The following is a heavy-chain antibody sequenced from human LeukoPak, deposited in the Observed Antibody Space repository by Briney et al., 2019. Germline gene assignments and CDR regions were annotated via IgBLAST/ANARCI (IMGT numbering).Heavy chain of an antibody. J-gene: IGHJ4*02. V-gene: IGHV4-61*05. Sequence: PSETLSLTCTVSGGSISSSSYYWGWIRQPPGKGLEWIGYIYYSGSTNYNPSLNSRVNISVDTSKNQFSLKLSSVTAADTAVYYCARTRVCSGGSCPFDYWGQGTLVTVSS. CDR3: ARTRVCSGGSCPFDY. D-gene: IGHD2-15*01. CDR1: GGSISSSSYY. CDR2: IYYSGST.